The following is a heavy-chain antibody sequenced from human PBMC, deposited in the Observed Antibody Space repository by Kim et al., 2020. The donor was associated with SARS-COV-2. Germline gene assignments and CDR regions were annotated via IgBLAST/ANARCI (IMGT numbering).Heavy chain of an antibody. J-gene: IGHJ5*02. CDR1: GGSISSSSYY. D-gene: IGHD6-13*01. CDR2: IYYSGST. Sequence: SETLSLTCTVSGGSISSSSYYWGWIRQPPGKGLEWIGSIYYSGSTYYNPSLKSRVTISVDTSKNQFSLKLSSVTSADTAVYYCARDPNALAAAEVFWFDP. V-gene: IGHV4-39*07. CDR3: ARDPNALAAAEVFWFDP.